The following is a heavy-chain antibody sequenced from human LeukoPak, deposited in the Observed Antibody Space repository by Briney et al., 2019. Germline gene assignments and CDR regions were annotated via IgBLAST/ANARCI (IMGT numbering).Heavy chain of an antibody. CDR3: ARGVAVAGTIYFDY. CDR1: GFTVSSKY. Sequence: GGSLRLSCAASGFTVSSKYMSWVRQAPGKGLEWVSVIHSGGSTYYADSVKGRFTISRDNSKNTLYIQQNSLRAEDTAVYYCARGVAVAGTIYFDYWGQGTLVTVSS. D-gene: IGHD6-19*01. CDR2: IHSGGST. V-gene: IGHV3-53*01. J-gene: IGHJ4*02.